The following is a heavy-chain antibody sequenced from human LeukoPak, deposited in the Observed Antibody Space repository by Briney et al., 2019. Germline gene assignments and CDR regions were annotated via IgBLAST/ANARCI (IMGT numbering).Heavy chain of an antibody. J-gene: IGHJ4*02. CDR2: INHNGNVN. V-gene: IGHV3-7*03. D-gene: IGHD1-14*01. CDR1: GFTFSSYW. CDR3: ARVYNNNYFDH. Sequence: GGSLRLSCAASGFTFSSYWMNWARQAPGKGLEWVASINHNGNVNYYVDSVKGRFTISRDNAKNSLYLQMSNLRAEDTAVYYCARVYNNNYFDHWGQGTLVTVSS.